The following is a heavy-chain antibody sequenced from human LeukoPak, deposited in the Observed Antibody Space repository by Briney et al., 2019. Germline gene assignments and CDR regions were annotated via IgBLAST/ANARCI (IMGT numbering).Heavy chain of an antibody. D-gene: IGHD3-9*01. Sequence: PSETLSLTCAVYGGSISGYQWSWIRQPPGKGLEWNGEINQSGSTNYNPSLKSRVTISVDTSKNQFSLKLSSVTAADTAVYYCARGSGRYDILTGHTVNWFDPWGQGTLVTVSS. V-gene: IGHV4-34*01. CDR3: ARGSGRYDILTGHTVNWFDP. CDR2: INQSGST. CDR1: GGSISGYQ. J-gene: IGHJ5*02.